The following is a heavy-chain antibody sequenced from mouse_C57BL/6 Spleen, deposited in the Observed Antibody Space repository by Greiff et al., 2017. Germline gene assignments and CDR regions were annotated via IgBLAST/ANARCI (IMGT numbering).Heavy chain of an antibody. CDR3: ARGGLGDYYAMDY. Sequence: QVQLQQPGAELVKPGASVKLSCKASGYTFTSYWMHWVKQRPGRGLEGIGRIDPNRGGTKYNEKFKSKATLTVDKPSSTAYMQLSSLTSEDSAVYYGARGGLGDYYAMDYWGQGTSVTVSS. V-gene: IGHV1-72*01. CDR1: GYTFTSYW. CDR2: IDPNRGGT. J-gene: IGHJ4*01. D-gene: IGHD3-1*01.